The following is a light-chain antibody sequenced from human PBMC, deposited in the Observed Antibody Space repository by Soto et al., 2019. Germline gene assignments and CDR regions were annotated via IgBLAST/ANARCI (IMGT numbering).Light chain of an antibody. CDR1: QSVSTY. CDR3: LQRAKWPVT. V-gene: IGKV3-11*01. J-gene: IGKJ4*01. CDR2: DTS. Sequence: DIVLPQSPAPLSLSPGETATLSCRASQSVSTYLVWYQQKPGQVPRLLLYDTSNRATGIPARVSGSGSGTDFTLTVSSLEPEDFATYYWLQRAKWPVTFGGGTKVEIK.